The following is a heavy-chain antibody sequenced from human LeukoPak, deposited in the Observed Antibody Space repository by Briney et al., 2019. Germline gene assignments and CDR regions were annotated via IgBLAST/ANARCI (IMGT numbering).Heavy chain of an antibody. CDR3: ARHRLAAALPFDY. CDR2: IYYSGST. J-gene: IGHJ4*02. CDR1: GGSISSSSCY. Sequence: PSETLSLTCTVSGGSISSSSCYWGWIRQPPGKGLEWIGSIYYSGSTYYNPSLKSRVTISVDTSKNQFSLKLSSVTAADTAVYYCARHRLAAALPFDYWGQGTLVTVSS. V-gene: IGHV4-39*01. D-gene: IGHD6-13*01.